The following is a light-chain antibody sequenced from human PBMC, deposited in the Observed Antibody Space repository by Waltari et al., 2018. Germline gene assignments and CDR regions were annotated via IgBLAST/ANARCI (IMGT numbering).Light chain of an antibody. J-gene: IGKJ5*01. Sequence: AIQLTQSPSSLSAYVGDRVTITCRASQDISSALAWYQQKPGDPPKLLIYDASSLQTGVPSRFSGSRSGTDCTLTISSLQSEDSANYYCQQFSNFPVIAFGQGTRLEIK. V-gene: IGKV1D-13*01. CDR3: QQFSNFPVIA. CDR2: DAS. CDR1: QDISSA.